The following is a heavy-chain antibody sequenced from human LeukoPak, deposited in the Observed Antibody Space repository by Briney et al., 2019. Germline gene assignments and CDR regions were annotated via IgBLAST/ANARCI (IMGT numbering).Heavy chain of an antibody. Sequence: GGSLRLSCAASGFTFSSYAMSWVRQAPGKGLEWVSAISGSGGSTYYADSVKGRFTISRDNSKNTLYLQMNILRAEDTAVYYCAKGQGGGSYSGRAFDIWGQGARVTVSS. J-gene: IGHJ3*02. D-gene: IGHD1-26*01. CDR1: GFTFSSYA. V-gene: IGHV3-23*01. CDR2: ISGSGGST. CDR3: AKGQGGGSYSGRAFDI.